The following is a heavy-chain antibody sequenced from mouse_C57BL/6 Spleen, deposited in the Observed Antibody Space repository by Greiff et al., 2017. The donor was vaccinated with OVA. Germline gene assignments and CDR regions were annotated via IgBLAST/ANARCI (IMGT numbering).Heavy chain of an antibody. D-gene: IGHD2-2*01. CDR3: ARDYGYSYFDY. J-gene: IGHJ2*01. CDR1: GFTFSSYA. V-gene: IGHV5-4*01. CDR2: ISDGGSYT. Sequence: EVKLMESGGGLVKPGGSLKLSCAASGFTFSSYAMSWVRQTPEKRLEWVATISDGGSYTYYPDNVKGRFTISRDNAKNNLYLQMSHLKSEDTAMYYCARDYGYSYFDYWGQGTTLTVSS.